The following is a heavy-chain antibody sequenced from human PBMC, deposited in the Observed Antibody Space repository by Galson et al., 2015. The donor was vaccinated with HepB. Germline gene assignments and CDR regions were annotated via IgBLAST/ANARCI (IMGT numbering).Heavy chain of an antibody. Sequence: SLRLSRAASGFTFSDYYMSWIRQAPGKGLEWVSYISSSSSYTNYADSVKGRFTISRDNAKNSLYPQMNSLRAEDTAVYYCAREALYSSSSKGYYYYGMDVWGQGTTVTASS. D-gene: IGHD6-6*01. V-gene: IGHV3-11*06. CDR2: ISSSSSYT. CDR1: GFTFSDYY. CDR3: AREALYSSSSKGYYYYGMDV. J-gene: IGHJ6*02.